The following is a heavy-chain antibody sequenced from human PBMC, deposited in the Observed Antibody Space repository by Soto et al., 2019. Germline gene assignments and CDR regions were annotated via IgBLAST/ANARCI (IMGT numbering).Heavy chain of an antibody. CDR3: AGGAYFGSGNYRPNYYYYGMDV. CDR2: GDYIGSP. V-gene: IGHV4-61*01. J-gene: IGHJ6*02. Sequence: QVQLQESGPGLVQASETLALTGTVSGGSVSSGSYYWTWIRQPPGRVLEWMGYGDYIGSPKYKPTLNSRVTISLDTSKNQFSLQLSSVTAADTAVYYCAGGAYFGSGNYRPNYYYYGMDVWGQGPTVTVSS. CDR1: GGSVSSGSYY. D-gene: IGHD3-10*01.